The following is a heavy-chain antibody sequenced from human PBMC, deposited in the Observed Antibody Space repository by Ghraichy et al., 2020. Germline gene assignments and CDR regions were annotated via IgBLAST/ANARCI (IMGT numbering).Heavy chain of an antibody. CDR3: ARRNAAMANFDY. J-gene: IGHJ4*02. Sequence: SQTISLTCTVSGGSVSSGSYYWSWIRQPPGKGLEWIGYFYHSGSTNYNPSLKSRVTISVDTSKNQFSLKLSSVTAADTAVYYCARRNAAMANFDYWGQGTLVTVSS. CDR1: GGSVSSGSYY. CDR2: FYHSGST. D-gene: IGHD5-18*01. V-gene: IGHV4-61*01.